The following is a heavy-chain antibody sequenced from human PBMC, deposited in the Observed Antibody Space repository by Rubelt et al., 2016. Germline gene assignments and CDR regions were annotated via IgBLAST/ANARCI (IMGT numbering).Heavy chain of an antibody. CDR2: IYFSGST. CDR1: GGSISSYY. Sequence: QVQLQQWGAGLLKPSATLSLTCTVSGGSISSYYWSWIRQPPGKGLECIGYIYFSGSTNYNPSLESRVTISVDTSKNQSSLDLGSVTAADTAVYYCARLSSSSGIDYWGQGILVTVSS. D-gene: IGHD6-6*01. J-gene: IGHJ4*02. CDR3: ARLSSSSGIDY. V-gene: IGHV4-59*08.